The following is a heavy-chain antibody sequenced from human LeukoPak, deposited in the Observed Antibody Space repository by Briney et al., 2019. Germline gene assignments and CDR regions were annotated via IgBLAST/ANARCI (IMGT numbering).Heavy chain of an antibody. Sequence: RPGGSLRLSCAASGFTFSSYAMSWVRQAPGKGLEWVSAISGSGGSTYYADSVKGRFTISRDNSKNTLCLQMNSLRAEDTAVYYCAKEIWPTVTTPGHTHFDYWGQGTPVTVSS. CDR2: ISGSGGST. V-gene: IGHV3-23*01. CDR1: GFTFSSYA. D-gene: IGHD4-17*01. CDR3: AKEIWPTVTTPGHTHFDY. J-gene: IGHJ4*02.